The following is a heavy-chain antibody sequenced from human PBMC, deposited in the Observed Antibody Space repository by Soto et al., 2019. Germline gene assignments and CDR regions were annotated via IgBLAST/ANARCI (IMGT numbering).Heavy chain of an antibody. Sequence: GGSLRLSCAASGFTFSSYSMNWVRQAPGKGLEWVSYISSSSSTIYYAHSVKGRFTISRDNAKNSLYLQMNSLRAEDTAVYYCARRYSSSSGGMDVWGQGTPVTVSS. CDR3: ARRYSSSSGGMDV. V-gene: IGHV3-48*04. CDR2: ISSSSSTI. J-gene: IGHJ6*02. CDR1: GFTFSSYS. D-gene: IGHD6-6*01.